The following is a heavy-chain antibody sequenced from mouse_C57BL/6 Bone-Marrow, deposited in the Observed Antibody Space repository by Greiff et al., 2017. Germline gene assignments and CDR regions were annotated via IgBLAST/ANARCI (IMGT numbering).Heavy chain of an antibody. Sequence: EVQLVESGGGLVQPGGSLSLSCAASGFTFTDDYMSWVRQPPGKALEWLGFIRNKANGYTSEYSASVKGRFTISRENSQSILYLQMNAQRAEDSATYYCARCSGNYYAMDYWGQGTSVTGSS. CDR2: IRNKANGYTS. J-gene: IGHJ4*01. CDR3: ARCSGNYYAMDY. CDR1: GFTFTDDY. V-gene: IGHV7-3*01.